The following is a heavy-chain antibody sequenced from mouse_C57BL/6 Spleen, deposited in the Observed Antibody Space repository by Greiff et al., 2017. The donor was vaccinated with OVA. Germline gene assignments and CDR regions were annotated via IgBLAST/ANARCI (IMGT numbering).Heavy chain of an antibody. CDR1: GYTFTSYW. D-gene: IGHD3-2*02. Sequence: VQLQQSGAELVKPGASVKMSCKASGYTFTSYWITWVKQRPVQGLEWIGDIYPGSGSTNYNEKFKSKATLTVDTSSSTAYMQLSSLTSEDSAVYDCARKGSSGCEDYWGQGTTLTGSS. J-gene: IGHJ2*01. CDR2: IYPGSGST. CDR3: ARKGSSGCEDY. V-gene: IGHV1-55*01.